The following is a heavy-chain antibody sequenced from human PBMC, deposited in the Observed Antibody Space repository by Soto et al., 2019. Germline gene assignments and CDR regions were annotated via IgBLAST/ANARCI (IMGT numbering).Heavy chain of an antibody. CDR2: IWYDGSNK. D-gene: IGHD3-3*01. V-gene: IGHV3-33*01. J-gene: IGHJ4*02. CDR3: ARGKDDFWSGPLDY. Sequence: QVQLVESGGGVVQPGRSLRLSCAASGFTFSSYGMHWVRQAPGKGLEWVAVIWYDGSNKYYADSVKGRFTIPRDNSKNTLYLQMNSLRAEDTAVYYCARGKDDFWSGPLDYWGQGTLVTVSS. CDR1: GFTFSSYG.